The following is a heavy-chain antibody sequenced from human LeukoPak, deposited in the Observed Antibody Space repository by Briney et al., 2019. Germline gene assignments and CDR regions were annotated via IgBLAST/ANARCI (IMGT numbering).Heavy chain of an antibody. V-gene: IGHV3-21*01. CDR1: GFTFSSYA. J-gene: IGHJ4*02. Sequence: PGGPLRLSCAASGFTFSSYAMSWVRQAPGKGLEWVSSISSSSSYIYYADSVKGRFTISRDNAKNSLYLQMNSLRAEDTAVYYCARVRAVAGTGFDYWGQGTLVTVSS. D-gene: IGHD6-19*01. CDR2: ISSSSSYI. CDR3: ARVRAVAGTGFDY.